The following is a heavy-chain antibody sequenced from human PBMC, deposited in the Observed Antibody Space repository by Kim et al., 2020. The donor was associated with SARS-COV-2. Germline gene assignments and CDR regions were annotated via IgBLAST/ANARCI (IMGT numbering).Heavy chain of an antibody. Sequence: GGSLRLSCAASGFTFSNYAMSWVRQASGKGLVWVSAVSGPGDRTYYADSVKGRFTVFRDNSKNTLYLQMNSLRVEDTAVYYCAKFVDVSAAGAVIENWGQGALVTVSS. J-gene: IGHJ4*02. D-gene: IGHD6-13*01. CDR1: GFTFSNYA. CDR3: AKFVDVSAAGAVIEN. CDR2: VSGPGDRT. V-gene: IGHV3-23*01.